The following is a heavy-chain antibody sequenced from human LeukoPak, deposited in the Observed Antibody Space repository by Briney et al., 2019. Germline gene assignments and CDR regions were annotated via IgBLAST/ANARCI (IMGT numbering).Heavy chain of an antibody. Sequence: ASVKVSCKASGGTFSSYAISWVRQAPGQGLEWMGGVIPIFGTANYAQKFQGRVTITADEYTSTAYMELSRLRSEDTAVYYCARLPSDIAVAGTYYLDYWGEGTLVTVPS. CDR2: VIPIFGTA. D-gene: IGHD6-19*01. V-gene: IGHV1-69*13. CDR3: ARLPSDIAVAGTYYLDY. CDR1: GGTFSSYA. J-gene: IGHJ4*02.